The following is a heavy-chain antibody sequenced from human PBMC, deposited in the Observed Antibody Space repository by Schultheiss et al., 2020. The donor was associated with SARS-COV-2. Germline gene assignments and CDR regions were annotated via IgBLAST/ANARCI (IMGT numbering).Heavy chain of an antibody. Sequence: GGSLRLSCAASGFTFSSYAMHWVRQAPGKGLAWVSYISTGGSTIYYADSVKGRFTISRDNSKNTLYLQMNSLRAEDTAVYYCAKDQVAGQQLVLIHYYYGMDVWGQGTTVTVSS. CDR3: AKDQVAGQQLVLIHYYYGMDV. CDR2: ISTGGSTI. V-gene: IGHV3-48*01. D-gene: IGHD6-13*01. J-gene: IGHJ6*02. CDR1: GFTFSSYA.